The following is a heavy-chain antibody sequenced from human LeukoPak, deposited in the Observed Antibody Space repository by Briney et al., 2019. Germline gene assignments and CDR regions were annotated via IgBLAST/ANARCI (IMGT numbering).Heavy chain of an antibody. V-gene: IGHV4-59*01. J-gene: IGHJ4*02. D-gene: IGHD5-24*01. Sequence: SETLSLTCTVSGGSISSYYWNWIRQPPGKGLEWIGYMYYSGRTNYNPSLKSRVTISVDTSKNQLSLKLNSVTAADTAVYYCARAASSRDGYKFDYWGQGTLVTVSS. CDR3: ARAASSRDGYKFDY. CDR2: MYYSGRT. CDR1: GGSISSYY.